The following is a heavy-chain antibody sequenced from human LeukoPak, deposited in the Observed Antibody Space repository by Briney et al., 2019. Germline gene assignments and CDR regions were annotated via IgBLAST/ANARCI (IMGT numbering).Heavy chain of an antibody. CDR1: GFTFSSYA. CDR3: AKAARGGWLLYGWFDP. CDR2: ISGSGGST. Sequence: PGGSLRLSCAASGFTFSSYAMSWVRQAPGKGLEWVSAISGSGGSTYYADSVKGRFTISRDNSKNTLYLQMNSLRAEDTAVYYCAKAARGGWLLYGWFDPWGQGTLVTVSS. V-gene: IGHV3-23*01. J-gene: IGHJ5*02. D-gene: IGHD3/OR15-3a*01.